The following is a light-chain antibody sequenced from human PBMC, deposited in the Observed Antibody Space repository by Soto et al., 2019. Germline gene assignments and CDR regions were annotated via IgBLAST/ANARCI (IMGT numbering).Light chain of an antibody. CDR3: QQYNSYSPLT. Sequence: DIQMTQSPSTLSASVGDRVIITCRASQSISSWLAWYQQKPGKAPKLLIYDASSLESGVPSRFSGSGSGTEFTLTISSLQPHDFATYYCQQYNSYSPLTFGGGTKVDIK. V-gene: IGKV1-5*01. CDR1: QSISSW. J-gene: IGKJ4*01. CDR2: DAS.